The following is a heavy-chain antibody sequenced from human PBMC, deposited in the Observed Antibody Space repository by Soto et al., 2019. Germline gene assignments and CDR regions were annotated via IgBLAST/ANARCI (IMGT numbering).Heavy chain of an antibody. J-gene: IGHJ5*01. CDR1: GYNFANYW. CDR2: IFPGDSDT. CDR3: AAAYRTRPDGFEICGQGTRVIDS. D-gene: IGHD4-17*01. Sequence: ESLKISCKGSGYNFANYWIGWVRQVPGRGLEWMGTIFPGDSDTKYSPSLPGQIAMSADKSVRTAYLQWSSLKASDTAVYYCAAAYRTRPDGFEICGQGTRVIDSSG. V-gene: IGHV5-51*01.